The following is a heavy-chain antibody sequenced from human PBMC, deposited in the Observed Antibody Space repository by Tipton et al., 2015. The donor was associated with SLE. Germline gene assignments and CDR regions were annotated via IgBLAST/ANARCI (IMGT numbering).Heavy chain of an antibody. CDR3: ARGGNDFDY. J-gene: IGHJ4*02. CDR1: GFPVSSNY. CDR2: IYSGGNT. Sequence: SLRLSCAAAGFPVSSNYMSWVRQAPGKGLEWVSIIYSGGNTYYADSVKGRFTLSRDDSKNTLYLQMNSLRAEDTAVYYCARGGNDFDYWGQGTLVTVPS. V-gene: IGHV3-53*01.